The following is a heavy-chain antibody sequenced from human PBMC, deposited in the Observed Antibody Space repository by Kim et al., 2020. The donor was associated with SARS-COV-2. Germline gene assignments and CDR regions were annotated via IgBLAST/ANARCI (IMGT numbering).Heavy chain of an antibody. V-gene: IGHV4-59*13. CDR1: GGSISSYY. Sequence: SETLSLTCTVSGGSISSYYWSWIRQPPGKGLEWIGYIYYSGSTNYNPSPKSRVTISVDTSKNKFSLKLSSVTAADTAVYYCARVNRRYSSSWYRPHYYYYGMDVWGQGTTVTVSS. D-gene: IGHD6-13*01. CDR2: IYYSGST. J-gene: IGHJ6*02. CDR3: ARVNRRYSSSWYRPHYYYYGMDV.